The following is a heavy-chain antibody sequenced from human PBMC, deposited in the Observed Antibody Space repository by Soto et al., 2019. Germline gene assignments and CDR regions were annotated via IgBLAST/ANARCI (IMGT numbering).Heavy chain of an antibody. Sequence: QVQLVESGGGVVQPGRSLRLSCAASGFTFSSYGMHWVRQAPGQGLEWVAGISYNGGNKYYAESVKGRFTISRDNSKNTRYLQMNSLRAEHTAVYYDAKNYSPVSCHPVNWIDPWGQGTLVTVSS. V-gene: IGHV3-30*18. CDR2: ISYNGGNK. CDR1: GFTFSSYG. D-gene: IGHD2-21*01. J-gene: IGHJ5*01. CDR3: AKNYSPVSCHPVNWIDP.